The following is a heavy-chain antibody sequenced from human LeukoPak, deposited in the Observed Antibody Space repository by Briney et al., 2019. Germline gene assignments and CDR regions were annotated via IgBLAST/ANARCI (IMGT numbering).Heavy chain of an antibody. J-gene: IGHJ4*02. CDR1: GFTFGNYA. CDR3: AKVYCSPSNCQLVDY. V-gene: IGHV3-23*01. D-gene: IGHD2-15*01. Sequence: GVSLRLSYAASGFTFGNYAMTWVRQAPGKGLEWVSGISGSGGTTYYADSVTGRFTISRDNPENTLYLQMNSLRVEDTAEYFCAKVYCSPSNCQLVDYWGQGALVTVSS. CDR2: ISGSGGTT.